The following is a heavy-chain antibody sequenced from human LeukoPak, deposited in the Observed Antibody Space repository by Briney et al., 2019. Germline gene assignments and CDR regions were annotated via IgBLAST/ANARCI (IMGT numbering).Heavy chain of an antibody. D-gene: IGHD1-26*01. CDR1: GGTFSSYA. V-gene: IGHV1-69*05. CDR3: AREPSRVGATDWFDP. CDR2: IIPIFGTA. Sequence: SVKVSCKASGGTFSSYAISWVRQAPGQGLEWMGRIIPIFGTANYAQKFQGRVTITTDESTSTAYMELRSLRSDDTAVYYCAREPSRVGATDWFDPWGQGTLVTVSS. J-gene: IGHJ5*02.